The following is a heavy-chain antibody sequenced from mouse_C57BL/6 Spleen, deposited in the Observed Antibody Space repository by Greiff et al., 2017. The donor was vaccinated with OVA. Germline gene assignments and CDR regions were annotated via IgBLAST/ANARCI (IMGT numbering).Heavy chain of an antibody. J-gene: IGHJ2*01. CDR2: IYPGDGDT. Sequence: VQVVESGAELVKPGASVKISCKASGYAFSSYWMTWVKQRPGKGLEWIGLIYPGDGDTNYNGKFKGKATLTADKSSSTAYMQLSSLTSEDSAVYFGARDTAVDYFDYWGQGTTLTVSS. CDR3: ARDTAVDYFDY. CDR1: GYAFSSYW. D-gene: IGHD3-3*01. V-gene: IGHV1-80*01.